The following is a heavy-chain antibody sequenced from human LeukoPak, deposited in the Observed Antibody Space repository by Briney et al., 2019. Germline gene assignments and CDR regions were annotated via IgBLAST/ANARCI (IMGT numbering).Heavy chain of an antibody. CDR3: AKYSLEWLDEYFQH. Sequence: PGGSLRLSCAASGFIFSNYGMNWVRQAPGKGLEWVAAISASGSATSYADSVKGRFTISRDNSKNTLYLQMNSLRAEDTAVYYCAKYSLEWLDEYFQHWGQGTLVTVSS. CDR2: ISASGSAT. J-gene: IGHJ1*01. CDR1: GFIFSNYG. D-gene: IGHD3-3*01. V-gene: IGHV3-23*01.